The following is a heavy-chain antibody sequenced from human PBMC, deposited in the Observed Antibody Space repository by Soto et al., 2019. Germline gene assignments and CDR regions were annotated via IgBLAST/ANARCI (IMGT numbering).Heavy chain of an antibody. CDR2: IWHDGMNK. CDR1: GFTFSSYG. CDR3: ARDRGSDDPIDY. D-gene: IGHD3-10*01. J-gene: IGHJ4*02. Sequence: GGSLRVSCAASGFTFSSYGMHWVRQAPGKGLEWVAVIWHDGMNKYYADSVRGRFTISRDNSKNTLYLQMNSLRAEDTAVYYCARDRGSDDPIDYWGQGTLVTVSS. V-gene: IGHV3-33*01.